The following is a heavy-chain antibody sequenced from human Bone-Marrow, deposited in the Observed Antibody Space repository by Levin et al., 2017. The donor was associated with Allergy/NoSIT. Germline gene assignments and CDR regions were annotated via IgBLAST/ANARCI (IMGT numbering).Heavy chain of an antibody. V-gene: IGHV1-2*02. CDR3: ARVESGKVIPAEYYRH. D-gene: IGHD2/OR15-2a*01. J-gene: IGHJ1*01. CDR2: IDPDSGAT. CDR1: GYLFTDYY. Sequence: GESLKISCQTSGYLFTDYYLHWLRQAPGQGLEWMGWIDPDSGATSLALKFQGRATMTRDTSISTTYMELRRLASDDTAVYYCARVESGKVIPAEYYRHWGQGTLLTVSS.